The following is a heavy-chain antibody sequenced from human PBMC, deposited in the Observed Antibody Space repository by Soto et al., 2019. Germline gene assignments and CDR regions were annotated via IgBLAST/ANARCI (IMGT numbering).Heavy chain of an antibody. D-gene: IGHD3-3*01. CDR1: GFTFSDFG. CDR3: AIKVTLYAVGPADF. Sequence: GGSLRLSCAVSGFTFSDFGMSWVRQAPGKGLEWVSVISASGDATYYAASVKGRFTLSRDNSKNTLYLQMNSLTVADTAVYYCAIKVTLYAVGPADFSGPGTQVTVS. V-gene: IGHV3-23*01. J-gene: IGHJ4*02. CDR2: ISASGDAT.